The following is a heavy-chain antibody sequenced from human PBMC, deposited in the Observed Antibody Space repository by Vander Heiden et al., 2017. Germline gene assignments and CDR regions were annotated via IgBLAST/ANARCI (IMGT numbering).Heavy chain of an antibody. CDR1: GGPISSSSYY. D-gene: IGHD6-6*01. CDR3: ARLGSSSFLSWFDP. V-gene: IGHV4-39*01. Sequence: QLQLQESGPGLVKPSETLPLTCTASGGPISSSSYYWGWIRQPPGKGLGWIGSIYYSGSTYYNPSLKSRVTISVDTSKNQFSLKLSSVTAADTAVYYCARLGSSSFLSWFDPWGQGTLVTVSS. CDR2: IYYSGST. J-gene: IGHJ5*02.